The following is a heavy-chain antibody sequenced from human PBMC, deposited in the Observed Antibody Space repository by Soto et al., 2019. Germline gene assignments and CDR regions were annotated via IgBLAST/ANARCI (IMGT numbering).Heavy chain of an antibody. V-gene: IGHV3-23*01. Sequence: GGSLRLSCAASGFTFSSYAMSWVRQAPGKGLEWVSAISGSGGSTYYADSVKGRFTISRDNSKNTLYLQMNSLRAEDTAVYYCAKALRLGSQGAPSTAWGYFDYWGQGTLVTVSS. CDR2: ISGSGGST. J-gene: IGHJ4*02. CDR3: AKALRLGSQGAPSTAWGYFDY. CDR1: GFTFSSYA. D-gene: IGHD7-27*01.